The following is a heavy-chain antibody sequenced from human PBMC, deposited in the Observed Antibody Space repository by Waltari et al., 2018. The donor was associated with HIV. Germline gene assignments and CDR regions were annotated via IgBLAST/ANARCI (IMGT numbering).Heavy chain of an antibody. J-gene: IGHJ6*02. CDR1: GFTFRTYW. CDR3: TRDGGGHPFVGDGMDV. D-gene: IGHD3-16*01. CDR2: MHKEGSST. V-gene: IGHV3-74*01. Sequence: EVQLVESGGVLVQPGGSLRFSCAASGFTFRTYWLHWVGQGPGKGLVWVSEMHKEGSSTSYAYSVKGRFTIARDNAKNTLFLQRNSVRVEDTAVYYCTRDGGGHPFVGDGMDVWGQGTTVTVSS.